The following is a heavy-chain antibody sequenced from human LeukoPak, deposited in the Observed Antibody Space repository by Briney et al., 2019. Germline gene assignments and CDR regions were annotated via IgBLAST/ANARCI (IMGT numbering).Heavy chain of an antibody. CDR2: SYYSGST. J-gene: IGHJ4*02. Sequence: SETLSLTCTVSGGSISSGGYYWSWIRQHPGKGLEWIAYSYYSGSTYCNPSLKSRATISVDTSKNQFSLKLSSVTAADTAVYYCARAPIYDSSGYFFWGQGTLVTVSS. CDR1: GGSISSGGYY. V-gene: IGHV4-31*03. CDR3: ARAPIYDSSGYFF. D-gene: IGHD3-22*01.